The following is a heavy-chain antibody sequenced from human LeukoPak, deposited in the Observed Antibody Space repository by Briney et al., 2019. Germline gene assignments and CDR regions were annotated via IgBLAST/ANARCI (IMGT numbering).Heavy chain of an antibody. CDR3: ARGRYYYGSGSTNWFDP. Sequence: SETLSLTCAVYGGSFSGYYWSWIRQPPGKGLEWIGEINHSGSTNYNPSLKSRVTISVDTSKNQFSLKLSSVTAADPAVYYCARGRYYYGSGSTNWFDPWGQGTLVTVPS. J-gene: IGHJ5*02. CDR2: INHSGST. CDR1: GGSFSGYY. D-gene: IGHD3-10*01. V-gene: IGHV4-34*01.